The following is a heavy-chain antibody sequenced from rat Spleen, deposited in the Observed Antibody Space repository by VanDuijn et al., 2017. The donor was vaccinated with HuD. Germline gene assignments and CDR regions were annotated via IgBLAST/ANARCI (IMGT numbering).Heavy chain of an antibody. J-gene: IGHJ3*01. Sequence: EVQLVESGGGLVQPGRSLKLSCAASGFTFNNYDMAWVRQAPTKGLEWVASISTSGVSTYYRDSVKGRFTISRDNAKSTLYLQMDSLRSEDTATYYCTRHFSPADYYSSFPVLYWGQGTLVTVSS. V-gene: IGHV5-25*01. CDR2: ISTSGVST. D-gene: IGHD1-2*01. CDR1: GFTFNNYD. CDR3: TRHFSPADYYSSFPVLY.